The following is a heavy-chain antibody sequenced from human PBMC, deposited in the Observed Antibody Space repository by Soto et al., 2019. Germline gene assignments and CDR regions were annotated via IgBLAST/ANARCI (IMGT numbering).Heavy chain of an antibody. CDR3: ARRGIAARRPADYYNMDV. D-gene: IGHD6-6*01. J-gene: IGHJ6*03. Sequence: SDTLSLTCAVYGGSFSGYYWSWIRQPPGKGLEWIGEINHSGSTNYNPSLKSRVTISVDTSKNQFSLKLSSVTAADTAVYYCARRGIAARRPADYYNMDVWGKGTTVTVSS. V-gene: IGHV4-34*01. CDR1: GGSFSGYY. CDR2: INHSGST.